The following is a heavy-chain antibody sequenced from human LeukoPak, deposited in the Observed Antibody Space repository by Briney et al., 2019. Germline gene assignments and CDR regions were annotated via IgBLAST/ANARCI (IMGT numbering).Heavy chain of an antibody. CDR1: GFTFSYFY. J-gene: IGHJ4*02. CDR3: ARSVVAATETFDY. V-gene: IGHV3-11*04. D-gene: IGHD2-15*01. Sequence: PGGSLRLSCAASGFTFSYFYMSCIRQAPGKGLEWVSYISSSGSTIFYADSVKGRFTISRDNAKNSLYLQMNSLRAEDTAVYYCARSVVAATETFDYWGQGTLVTVSS. CDR2: ISSSGSTI.